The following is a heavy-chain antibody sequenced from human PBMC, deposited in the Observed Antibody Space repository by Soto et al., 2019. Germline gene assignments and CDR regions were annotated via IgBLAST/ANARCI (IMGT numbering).Heavy chain of an antibody. Sequence: SETLSLTCTVSGGSISSGGYYWSWIRQHPGKGLEWIGYIYSSGSTFYNPSLKSRVTISVDTSKNQFSLNLNSVTAADTAVYYCARVLWSTVSPTRDSWFAPWGQGALVTSPQ. CDR2: IYSSGST. CDR1: GGSISSGGYY. J-gene: IGHJ5*02. V-gene: IGHV4-31*03. CDR3: ARVLWSTVSPTRDSWFAP. D-gene: IGHD4-17*01.